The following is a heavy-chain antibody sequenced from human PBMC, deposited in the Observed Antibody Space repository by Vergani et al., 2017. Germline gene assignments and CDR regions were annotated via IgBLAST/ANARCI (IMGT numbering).Heavy chain of an antibody. D-gene: IGHD3-9*01. Sequence: QVQLQQWGAGLLKPSETLSLTCAVYGGSFSGYYWSWIRQPPGKGLEWIGEINHSGSTNYNPSLKSRVTISVDTSKNQFSLKLSSVTAADTAVYYCARGHYYDILTVYPYYFDYWGQGTLVTVSS. J-gene: IGHJ4*02. CDR1: GGSFSGYY. CDR2: INHSGST. V-gene: IGHV4-34*01. CDR3: ARGHYYDILTVYPYYFDY.